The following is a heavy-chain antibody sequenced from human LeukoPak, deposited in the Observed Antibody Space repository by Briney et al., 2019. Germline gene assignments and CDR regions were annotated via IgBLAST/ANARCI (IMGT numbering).Heavy chain of an antibody. CDR2: VSGSGGST. J-gene: IGHJ4*02. V-gene: IGHV3-23*01. CDR1: GLTFSSYA. D-gene: IGHD2-2*01. Sequence: PGGSLRLSCASSGLTFSSYAMSWVRQAPGKGLEWVSGVSGSGGSTYYADSVKGRFTISRDNSKNTLYLQMNSLGAEDTATYYCAKGVSLGENYCSNRCVYFDNWGQGTLVTVSS. CDR3: AKGVSLGENYCSNRCVYFDN.